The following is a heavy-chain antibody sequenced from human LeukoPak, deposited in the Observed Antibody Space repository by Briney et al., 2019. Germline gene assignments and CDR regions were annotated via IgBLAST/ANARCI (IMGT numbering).Heavy chain of an antibody. D-gene: IGHD1-26*01. J-gene: IGHJ4*02. Sequence: GGSLRLSCAASGFTFSTYWMAWVRQAPGKGLEWVANIKGDESARHQADSVKGRFTISRDNTQNSLYLQMSNLRGDDTAVYYCARDVVGSLDYRGQGTLVTVSS. CDR1: GFTFSTYW. V-gene: IGHV3-7*01. CDR3: ARDVVGSLDY. CDR2: IKGDESAR.